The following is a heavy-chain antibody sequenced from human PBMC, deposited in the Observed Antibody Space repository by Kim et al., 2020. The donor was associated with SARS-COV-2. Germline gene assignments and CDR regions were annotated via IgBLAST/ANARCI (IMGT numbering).Heavy chain of an antibody. D-gene: IGHD6-13*01. CDR3: ARLGYSSSWYNWFDP. J-gene: IGHJ5*02. CDR1: GYTFTGYY. CDR2: INPNSGGT. Sequence: ASVKVSCKASGYTFTGYYMHWVRQAPGQGLEWMGWINPNSGGTNYAQKFQGRVTMTRDTSISTAYMELSRLRSDDTAVYYCARLGYSSSWYNWFDPSGQGTLVTVSS. V-gene: IGHV1-2*02.